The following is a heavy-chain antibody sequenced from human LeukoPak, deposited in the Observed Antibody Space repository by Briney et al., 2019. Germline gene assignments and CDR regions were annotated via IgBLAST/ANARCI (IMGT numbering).Heavy chain of an antibody. D-gene: IGHD4-11*01. J-gene: IGHJ6*02. CDR2: INPNGGGI. CDR3: ARGRAYSTLDV. Sequence: VASVKVSCKASGYTFTGYYIHWVRQAPGQGLEWMGWINPNGGGINYAQKLQGRVTMTTDTSTSTAYMELRSLRSDDTAVYYCARGRAYSTLDVWGQGTTVTVSS. CDR1: GYTFTGYY. V-gene: IGHV1-2*02.